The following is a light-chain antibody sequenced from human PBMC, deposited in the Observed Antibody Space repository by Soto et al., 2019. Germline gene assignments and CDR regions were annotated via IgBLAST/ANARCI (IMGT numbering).Light chain of an antibody. J-gene: IGKJ1*01. V-gene: IGKV3-20*01. Sequence: EIVLTQSPGTLSLSPGERAVLSCRASQSVNNNYFAWYQRTPGRAPRLLIYGVSSRATGIRDRFIGSGSGTDFTLTITRLEPEDFAVYFCQQYGSSPPTFGQGTKVEFK. CDR2: GVS. CDR1: QSVNNNY. CDR3: QQYGSSPPT.